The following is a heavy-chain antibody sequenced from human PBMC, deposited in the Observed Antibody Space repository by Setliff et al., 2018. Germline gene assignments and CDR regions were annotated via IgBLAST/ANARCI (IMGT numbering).Heavy chain of an antibody. CDR1: GYTFTNYG. V-gene: IGHV1-18*01. CDR2: TSA. D-gene: IGHD6-19*01. J-gene: IGHJ4*02. CDR3: ARSPPNRGSGSGWYGDF. Sequence: ASVKVSCKTSGYTFTNYGINWVRQAPGQGLEWMGWTSAYAQKFQGRVTVTTDTPTSTGYLELRSLTPDDTAVYYCARSPPNRGSGSGWYGDFWGQGTLVTVSS.